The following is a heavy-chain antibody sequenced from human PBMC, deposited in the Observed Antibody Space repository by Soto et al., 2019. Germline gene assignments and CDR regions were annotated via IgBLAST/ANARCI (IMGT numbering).Heavy chain of an antibody. CDR2: IKSKTAGGTT. D-gene: IGHD3-22*01. CDR3: ARGNRSSGKIFDS. J-gene: IGHJ4*02. CDR1: GFTFSNAW. V-gene: IGHV3-15*01. Sequence: EVQLVESGGGLVKPGGSVRLSCAASGFTFSNAWMSWVRQAPGKGLEWVGRIKSKTAGGTTEYDAPVKDRFTISRDDSKNTLYLPMNSLKTEETAVYYCARGNRSSGKIFDSWGQGTLVTVSS.